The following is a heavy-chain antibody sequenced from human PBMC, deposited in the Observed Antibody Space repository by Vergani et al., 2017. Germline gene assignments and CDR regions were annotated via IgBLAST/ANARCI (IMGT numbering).Heavy chain of an antibody. V-gene: IGHV4-34*01. CDR3: ARSPQVSTNYGMDV. CDR1: GGSFSGYY. D-gene: IGHD5/OR15-5a*01. Sequence: QVQLQQWGAGLLKPSETLSLTCAVYGGSFSGYYWSWIRQPPGKGLEWIGEINHSGSTNYNPSLKSRVTISVDTSKNQFSLKLSSVTAADTAVYYCARSPQVSTNYGMDVWGEGTTVTFSA. CDR2: INHSGST. J-gene: IGHJ6*04.